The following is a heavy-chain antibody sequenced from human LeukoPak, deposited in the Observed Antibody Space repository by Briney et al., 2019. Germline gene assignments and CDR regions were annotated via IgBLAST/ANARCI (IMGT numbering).Heavy chain of an antibody. CDR1: GFTFSSYA. CDR3: ARDKLSGRYCSGGSCYSGVY. Sequence: GGSLRLSCAASGFTFSSYAMSWVRRAPGKGLEWVSSISSSSSYIYYADSVKGRFTISRDNAKNSLYLQMNSLRAEDTAVYYCARDKLSGRYCSGGSCYSGVYWGQGTLVTVSS. CDR2: ISSSSSYI. J-gene: IGHJ4*02. V-gene: IGHV3-21*01. D-gene: IGHD2-15*01.